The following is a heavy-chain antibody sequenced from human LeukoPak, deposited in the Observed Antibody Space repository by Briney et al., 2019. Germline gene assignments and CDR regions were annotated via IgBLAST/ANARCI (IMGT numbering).Heavy chain of an antibody. CDR1: GFTFSSYG. V-gene: IGHV3-23*01. CDR3: AKGGSAGGANWFDP. J-gene: IGHJ5*02. Sequence: PGGSLRPSWAASGFTFSSYGTSWVRQAPGKGLEWVSAISGNGGNTYYADSVKGRFTIPRDTSNNMRFLQMNSLRAGDTAVYYCAKGGSAGGANWFDPWGKGTGVTVSS. D-gene: IGHD2-15*01. CDR2: ISGNGGNT.